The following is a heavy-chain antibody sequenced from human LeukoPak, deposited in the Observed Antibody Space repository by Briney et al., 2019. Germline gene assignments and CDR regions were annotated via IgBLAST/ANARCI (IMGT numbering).Heavy chain of an antibody. Sequence: ASVKVSCKASGYTFTSYVINWVRQATGHGLEWMGGMNPNSGITGYAQKFQSRVTMTRNTSISTPYMEISSLRSEDTAVYYCARVGSGWLNWFDPWGQGTLVTVSS. CDR2: MNPNSGIT. J-gene: IGHJ5*02. V-gene: IGHV1-8*01. CDR1: GYTFTSYV. D-gene: IGHD6-19*01. CDR3: ARVGSGWLNWFDP.